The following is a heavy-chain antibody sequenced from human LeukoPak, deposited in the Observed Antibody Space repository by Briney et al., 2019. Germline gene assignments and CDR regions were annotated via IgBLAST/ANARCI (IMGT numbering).Heavy chain of an antibody. CDR3: ARDRKTYSGSYYGILDY. J-gene: IGHJ4*02. V-gene: IGHV3-7*01. Sequence: PRRSLRLSSAASGFTLTSDWMSSVRQAPGQGLKWVANIKQDGREKYYVDSVKGRFTISRDNAKNSLYLQMNSLRAEDTAVYYCARDRKTYSGSYYGILDYWGQGTLVTVSS. CDR1: GFTLTSDW. CDR2: IKQDGREK. D-gene: IGHD1-26*01.